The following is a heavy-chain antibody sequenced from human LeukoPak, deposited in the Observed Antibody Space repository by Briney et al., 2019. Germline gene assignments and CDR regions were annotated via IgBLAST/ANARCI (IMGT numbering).Heavy chain of an antibody. CDR3: ARAQQWLPIDY. J-gene: IGHJ4*02. V-gene: IGHV4-39*01. Sequence: SETLSLTCTVSGGSISSSSYYWGWIRQPPGKGLEWIGSIYYSGSTYYNPSLKSRVTISVDTSKNQFSLKLSSVTAADTATYYCARAQQWLPIDYWGQGTLVTVSS. D-gene: IGHD6-19*01. CDR1: GGSISSSSYY. CDR2: IYYSGST.